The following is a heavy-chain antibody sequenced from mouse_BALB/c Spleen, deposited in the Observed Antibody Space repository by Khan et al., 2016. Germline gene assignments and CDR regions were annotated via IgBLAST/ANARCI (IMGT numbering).Heavy chain of an antibody. Sequence: VQLQQSGPELVKPGASVKMSCKASGYTFTNYVIHWVKQKPGQGLEWIGYINPYNDDTKYNEKFKGKATLTSDKSSSTAYMELSSLTSEDSAVYYCVRFDYDGDWYFDVWGAGTTVTVSS. D-gene: IGHD2-4*01. V-gene: IGHV1S136*01. J-gene: IGHJ1*01. CDR3: VRFDYDGDWYFDV. CDR1: GYTFTNYV. CDR2: INPYNDDT.